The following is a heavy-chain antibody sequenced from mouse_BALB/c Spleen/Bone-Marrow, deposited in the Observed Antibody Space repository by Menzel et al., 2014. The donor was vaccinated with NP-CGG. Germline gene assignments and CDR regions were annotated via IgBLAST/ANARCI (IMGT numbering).Heavy chain of an antibody. J-gene: IGHJ2*01. CDR2: IRNKANGYTT. V-gene: IGHV7-3*02. D-gene: IGHD1-2*01. Sequence: EVKLVESGGGLVQPGGSLRPSCATSGFTFTDYYMSWVRQPPGKALEWLGFIRNKANGYTTEYSASVKGRFTISRDNSQSILYLQMNTLRAEDSATYYCARDIGRLLFDYWGQGTTLTVSS. CDR3: ARDIGRLLFDY. CDR1: GFTFTDYY.